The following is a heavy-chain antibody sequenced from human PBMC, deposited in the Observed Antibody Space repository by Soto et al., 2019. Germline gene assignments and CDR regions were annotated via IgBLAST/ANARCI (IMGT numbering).Heavy chain of an antibody. CDR2: IYYRGST. Sequence: QVQLQESGPGLVKPSQTLSLTCTVSGGSISSGDYYWSWIRQPPGKGLEWIGYIYYRGSTYYNPSLKSRVTIPVAASKYTCSLRLSSVTAADTAVYYCDRVEGYCSGGSCYYGMDVWGQGTKVTVS. CDR3: DRVEGYCSGGSCYYGMDV. J-gene: IGHJ6*02. V-gene: IGHV4-30-4*01. D-gene: IGHD2-15*01. CDR1: GGSISSGDYY.